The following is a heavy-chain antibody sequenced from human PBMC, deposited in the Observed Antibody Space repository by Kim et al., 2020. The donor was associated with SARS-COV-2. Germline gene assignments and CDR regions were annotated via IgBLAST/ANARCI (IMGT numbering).Heavy chain of an antibody. CDR1: GGSINNNNYY. D-gene: IGHD3-22*01. Sequence: SETLSLTCTVSGGSINNNNYYWGWVRQPPGKGLEWIGSMFYSGTTHYNPSLKSRVTISVDTSKNQFSLKMTSVTAADTAVYYCARHRRVPAMTVDYFDYWGQGTLVTVSS. J-gene: IGHJ4*02. CDR2: MFYSGTT. CDR3: ARHRRVPAMTVDYFDY. V-gene: IGHV4-39*01.